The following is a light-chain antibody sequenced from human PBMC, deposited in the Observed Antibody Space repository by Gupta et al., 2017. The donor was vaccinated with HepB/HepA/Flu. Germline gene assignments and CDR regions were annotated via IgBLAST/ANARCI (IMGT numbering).Light chain of an antibody. V-gene: IGLV2-23*02. J-gene: IGLJ1*01. Sequence: QSALTQPASVSGSPGQSITISCTGTSSDVGSYNLVSWYQQHPGKVPNLMIYEVSKWPSGVSSRFSGSKSGNTASLTISGLQAEDEADYYCCSYAGRGSYVFGTGTKVTVL. CDR2: EVS. CDR3: CSYAGRGSYV. CDR1: SSDVGSYNL.